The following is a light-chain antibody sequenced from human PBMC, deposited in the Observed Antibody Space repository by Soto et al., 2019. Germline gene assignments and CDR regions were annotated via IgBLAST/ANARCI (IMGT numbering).Light chain of an antibody. J-gene: IGKJ1*01. CDR2: GAS. V-gene: IGKV3-15*01. CDR3: QQYNNWPQT. Sequence: EILMTQSPPTLSVSPGGIATLSCRASQSVSSNLAWYQQKPGQAPRLLIYGASTRATGIPARFSGSGSGTEFTLTISSLQSEDFAVYYCQQYNNWPQTFGQGAKVDVK. CDR1: QSVSSN.